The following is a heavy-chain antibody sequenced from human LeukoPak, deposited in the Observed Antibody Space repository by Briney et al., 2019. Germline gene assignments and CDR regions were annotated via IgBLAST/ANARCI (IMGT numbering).Heavy chain of an antibody. CDR1: GFSLSTSGMR. V-gene: IGHV2-70*04. CDR2: IDWDDDK. Sequence: SGPALVKPTQTLTLTCTFSGFSLSTSGMRVRWIRQPPGKALEWLARIDWDDDKFYSTSLKTRLTISKDTSKNQVVLTMTNMDPVDTATYYCARQYYYDSSGYYGVDYWGQGTLVTVSS. D-gene: IGHD3-22*01. CDR3: ARQYYYDSSGYYGVDY. J-gene: IGHJ4*02.